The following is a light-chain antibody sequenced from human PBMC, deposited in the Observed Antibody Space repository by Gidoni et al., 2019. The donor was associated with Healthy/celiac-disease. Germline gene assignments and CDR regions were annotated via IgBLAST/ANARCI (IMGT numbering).Light chain of an antibody. CDR1: SLRSYY. J-gene: IGLJ2*01. CDR2: GKN. CDR3: NSRDSSGNHVV. V-gene: IGLV3-19*01. Sequence: SSELTQDPAVSVALGQTVRITCQGDSLRSYYASWYQQKPGQAPVIVIYGKNNRPSGIPDPFAGSSSGNTASLTITGAQAEDEADYYCNSRDSSGNHVVFGGGTKLTVL.